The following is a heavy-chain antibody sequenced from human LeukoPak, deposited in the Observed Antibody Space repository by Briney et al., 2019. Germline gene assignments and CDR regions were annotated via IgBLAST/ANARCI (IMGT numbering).Heavy chain of an antibody. D-gene: IGHD3-10*01. V-gene: IGHV4-39*07. CDR2: IYYSGST. CDR3: ARYYLGDWFDP. Sequence: PSETLSLTCSVSGGSISSSTYYWAWIRQPPGKGLEWIGSIYYSGSTYYNPSLKSRVTISVDTSKNQFSLKLSSVTAADTAVYYCARYYLGDWFDPWGQGTLVTVSS. J-gene: IGHJ5*02. CDR1: GGSISSSTYY.